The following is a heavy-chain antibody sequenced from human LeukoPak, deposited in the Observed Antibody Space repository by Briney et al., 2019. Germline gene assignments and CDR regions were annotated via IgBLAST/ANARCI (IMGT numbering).Heavy chain of an antibody. CDR2: IYYSGST. V-gene: IGHV4-59*01. D-gene: IGHD6-19*01. CDR3: ARGKIAVAGIGDY. J-gene: IGHJ4*02. Sequence: SETLSLTCTVSGGSISSYYWSWIRQPPGKGREWIGYIYYSGSTNYNPSLKSRVTISVDTSKNQFSLKLSSVTAADTAVYYCARGKIAVAGIGDYWGQGTLVTVSS. CDR1: GGSISSYY.